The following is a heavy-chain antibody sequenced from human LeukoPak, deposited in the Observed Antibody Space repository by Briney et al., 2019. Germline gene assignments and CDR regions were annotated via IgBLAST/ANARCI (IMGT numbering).Heavy chain of an antibody. J-gene: IGHJ6*02. CDR3: ARAYYHASGGAFGMDV. CDR1: GFXFSSYG. V-gene: IGHV3-33*01. Sequence: GGSLRLSCAASGFXFSSYGMHWVRQAPGKGLEWVALIWFDGNTKDYVDSVKGRFTISRDNSKKTLYLQMNSLRAEDTALYYCARAYYHASGGAFGMDVWGQGTTVTVSS. CDR2: IWFDGNTK. D-gene: IGHD3-10*01.